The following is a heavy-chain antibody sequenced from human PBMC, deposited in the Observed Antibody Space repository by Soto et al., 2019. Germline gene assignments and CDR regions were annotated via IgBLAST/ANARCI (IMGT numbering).Heavy chain of an antibody. V-gene: IGHV4-59*01. CDR1: GGSISSYY. D-gene: IGHD6-19*01. Sequence: PSETLSLTCTVSGGSISSYYWSWIRQPPGKGLEWIGYIYYSGSTNYNPSLKSRVTISVDTSKNQFSLKLSSVTAADTAVYYCARTRPGYSSGWLDYWGQGTLVTVSS. J-gene: IGHJ4*02. CDR2: IYYSGST. CDR3: ARTRPGYSSGWLDY.